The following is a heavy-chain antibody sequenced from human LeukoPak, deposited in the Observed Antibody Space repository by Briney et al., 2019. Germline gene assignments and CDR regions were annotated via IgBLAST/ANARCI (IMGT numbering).Heavy chain of an antibody. Sequence: PGGSLRLSCAASGFTFDDYGMSWVRQAPGKGLEWVAVISYDGSNKYYADSVKGRFTISRDNSKNTLYLQMNSLRGEDTAVYYCAKRMGPSIAATDLDYWGQGTLVTVSS. CDR1: GFTFDDYG. CDR3: AKRMGPSIAATDLDY. D-gene: IGHD6-13*01. CDR2: ISYDGSNK. J-gene: IGHJ4*02. V-gene: IGHV3-30*18.